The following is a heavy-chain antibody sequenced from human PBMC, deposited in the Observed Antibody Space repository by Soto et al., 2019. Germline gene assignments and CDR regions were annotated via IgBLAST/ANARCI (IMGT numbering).Heavy chain of an antibody. CDR2: ISGSGGST. CDR3: AKEGNDCGDYAGGGGMDV. J-gene: IGHJ6*02. D-gene: IGHD4-17*01. CDR1: GFTFSSYA. Sequence: EVQLLESGGGLVQPGGSLRLSCAASGFTFSSYAMSWVRQAPGKGLEWVSAISGSGGSTYYADSVKGRFTISRDNSKKTLYLQMNGLRAEDTAVYYCAKEGNDCGDYAGGGGMDVWGQGTTVTVSS. V-gene: IGHV3-23*01.